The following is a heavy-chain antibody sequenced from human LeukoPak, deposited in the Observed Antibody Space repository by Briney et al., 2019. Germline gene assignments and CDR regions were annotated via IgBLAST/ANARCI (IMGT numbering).Heavy chain of an antibody. CDR1: GITLSDAY. J-gene: IGHJ4*02. Sequence: GSLRLSCAASGITLSDAYVSWVRQTPGKGLEWVGRIKSKSDGGTTDYAAPVNGRFSISRDDSKTTLYLQLNSLKTEDTAIYYCLVQYFFDYWGQGTLVTVSS. D-gene: IGHD6-13*01. CDR2: IKSKSDGGTT. CDR3: LVQYFFDY. V-gene: IGHV3-15*01.